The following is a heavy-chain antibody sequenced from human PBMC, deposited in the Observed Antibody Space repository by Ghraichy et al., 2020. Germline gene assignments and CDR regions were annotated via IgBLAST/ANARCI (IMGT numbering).Heavy chain of an antibody. J-gene: IGHJ4*02. CDR2: VTGSGNGT. Sequence: GGSLRLSCAGSGFTFRKYAMAWVRQAPGKGLEWVSSVTGSGNGTYYADSVKGRFTISRDNSRNTMFLQMTSLSAEEPALYYCVVRGFIYGDGPMYFFDSWGQGTLVTVAS. D-gene: IGHD5-18*01. V-gene: IGHV3-23*01. CDR3: VVRGFIYGDGPMYFFDS. CDR1: GFTFRKYA.